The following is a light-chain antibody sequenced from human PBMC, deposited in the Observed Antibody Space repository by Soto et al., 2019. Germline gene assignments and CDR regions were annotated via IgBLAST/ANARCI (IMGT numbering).Light chain of an antibody. V-gene: IGKV3-11*01. Sequence: EIVLTQSPATLSLSPGERATLSCRASQSVGTSLAWYQQKPGQAPRLLIFDASNRATGIPARFSGSGSGTDFTLTISGLEPEDFAVYYCQQRSDWPRTFGQGTKVEIK. CDR3: QQRSDWPRT. CDR2: DAS. J-gene: IGKJ1*01. CDR1: QSVGTS.